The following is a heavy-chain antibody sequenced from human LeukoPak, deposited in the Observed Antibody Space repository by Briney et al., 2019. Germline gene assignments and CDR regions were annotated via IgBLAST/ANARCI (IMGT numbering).Heavy chain of an antibody. V-gene: IGHV3-30*10. D-gene: IGHD3-3*01. CDR3: ARDLIPDFWSGYRHYYYYGMDV. Sequence: SYTDSVNGRFTISRDNSNNTLYLQMNSLRAEDTAVYYCARDLIPDFWSGYRHYYYYGMDVWGQGTTVTVSS. J-gene: IGHJ6*02.